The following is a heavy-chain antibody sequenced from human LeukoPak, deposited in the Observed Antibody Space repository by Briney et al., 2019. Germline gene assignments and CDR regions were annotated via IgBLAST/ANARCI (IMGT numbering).Heavy chain of an antibody. CDR3: ARQSYSSSWYFFDH. CDR2: IYYSGSS. Sequence: SETLSLTCTVSGGSLRSYYWAWIRQPPGKGLEWIGSIYYSGSSDYNPSLKSRVTISVDTSKDQFSLKLSSVTAADTAVYYCARQSYSSSWYFFDHWGQGALVIVSS. D-gene: IGHD6-13*01. V-gene: IGHV4-59*08. J-gene: IGHJ4*02. CDR1: GGSLRSYY.